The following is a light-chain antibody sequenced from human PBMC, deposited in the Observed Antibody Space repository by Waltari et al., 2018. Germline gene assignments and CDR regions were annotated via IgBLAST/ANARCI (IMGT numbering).Light chain of an antibody. CDR2: YDS. J-gene: IGLJ2*01. Sequence: SYALTQAPSVSVAPGKTATITCGGNKVGSKSAHWFQQKTGQAPVLVIYYDSDRPSGIPERFSGSNTGNTATLTISRVEAGDEADYYCQVWDSGRDQVVFGGGTKLAVL. CDR1: KVGSKS. CDR3: QVWDSGRDQVV. V-gene: IGLV3-21*01.